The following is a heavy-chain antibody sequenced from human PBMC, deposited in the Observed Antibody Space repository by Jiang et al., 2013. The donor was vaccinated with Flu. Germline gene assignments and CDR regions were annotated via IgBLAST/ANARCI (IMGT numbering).Heavy chain of an antibody. J-gene: IGHJ4*02. Sequence: SYAMSWVRQAPGKGLEWVSAISGSGGSTYYADSVKGRFTISRDNSKNTLYLQMNSLRAEDTAVYYCAKRTPYYYDSSGSPVCWGQGTLVTVSS. CDR2: ISGSGGST. CDR3: AKRTPYYYDSSGSPVC. CDR1: SYA. V-gene: IGHV3-23*01. D-gene: IGHD3-22*01.